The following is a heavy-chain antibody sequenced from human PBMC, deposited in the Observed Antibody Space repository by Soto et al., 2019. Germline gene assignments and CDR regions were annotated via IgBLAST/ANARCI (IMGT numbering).Heavy chain of an antibody. CDR3: ARTYYYDSSGFPFDY. CDR2: INPSGGST. Sequence: ASVKVSCKASGYTFTSYYMHWVRQAPGQGLEWMGVINPSGGSTSYAQKFQGRVTMTRDTSTSTVYMELSSLRSEDTAVYYCARTYYYDSSGFPFDYWGQGTLVTVSS. CDR1: GYTFTSYY. D-gene: IGHD3-22*01. J-gene: IGHJ4*02. V-gene: IGHV1-46*01.